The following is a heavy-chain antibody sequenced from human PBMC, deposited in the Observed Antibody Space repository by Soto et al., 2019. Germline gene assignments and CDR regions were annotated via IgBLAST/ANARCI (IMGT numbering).Heavy chain of an antibody. D-gene: IGHD1-26*01. V-gene: IGHV1-69*06. J-gene: IGHJ6*02. CDR1: GGTFSSYA. CDR3: ARGTRSGSYYYYGLDV. CDR2: IIPIFGTT. Sequence: ASVKVSCKASGGTFSSYAISWVRQAPGQGLEWMGGIIPIFGTTNYARRFQGRVTITADKSTGTAYMELRSLRSEDTAVYYCARGTRSGSYYYYGLDVWGQGTTVTVSS.